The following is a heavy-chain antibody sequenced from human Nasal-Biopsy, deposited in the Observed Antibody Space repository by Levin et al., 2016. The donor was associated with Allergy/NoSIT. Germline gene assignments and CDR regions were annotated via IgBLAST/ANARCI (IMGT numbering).Heavy chain of an antibody. Sequence: GGSLRLSCVASGIDFSDSWMTWVRQAPGKGLEWVGHFKSKAAGGTTDYAPPVRGRFTISRDDSKNTVFLQMNSLKFEDTGVYYCTTGTLDWGQGTLVTVS. CDR1: GIDFSDSW. V-gene: IGHV3-15*01. CDR2: FKSKAAGGTT. CDR3: TTGTLD. J-gene: IGHJ4*02.